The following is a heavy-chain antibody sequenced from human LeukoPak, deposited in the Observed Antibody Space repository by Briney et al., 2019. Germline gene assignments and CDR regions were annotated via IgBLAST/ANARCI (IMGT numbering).Heavy chain of an antibody. Sequence: GGSLRLSCAASGFTFSSYEMNWVRQAPGKGLEWVSGINWNGGSTGYADSVKGRFTISRDNAKNSLYLQMNSLRAEDTALHYCARVGYGGNYFDYWGQGTLVTVSS. D-gene: IGHD4-23*01. J-gene: IGHJ4*02. V-gene: IGHV3-20*04. CDR2: INWNGGST. CDR3: ARVGYGGNYFDY. CDR1: GFTFSSYE.